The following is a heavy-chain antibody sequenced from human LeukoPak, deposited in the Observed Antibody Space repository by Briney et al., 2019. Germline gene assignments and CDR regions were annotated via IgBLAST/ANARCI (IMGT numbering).Heavy chain of an antibody. CDR2: IKQDGSQK. D-gene: IGHD5-24*01. CDR3: ASAARQRWLQIDY. Sequence: GGSLRLSCAASGFTFSSYGMHWVRQAPGKGLEWVANIKQDGSQKYYVDSVKGRFTISRDNAKNSLYLQMDSLRAEDTAVYYCASAARQRWLQIDYWGQGTLVTVSS. V-gene: IGHV3-7*03. J-gene: IGHJ4*02. CDR1: GFTFSSYG.